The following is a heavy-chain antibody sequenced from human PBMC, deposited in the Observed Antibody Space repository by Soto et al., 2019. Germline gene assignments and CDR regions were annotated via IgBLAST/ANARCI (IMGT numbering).Heavy chain of an antibody. CDR2: IYPGDSDT. D-gene: IGHD6-6*01. V-gene: IGHV5-51*01. Sequence: QMPGKGLEWMGIIYPGDSDTRYSPSFQGQVTISAVKSISTAYLQWSSLKASDTSMYYCARQVAARHTDYRVQGTLVTVSS. CDR3: ARQVAARHTDY. J-gene: IGHJ4*02.